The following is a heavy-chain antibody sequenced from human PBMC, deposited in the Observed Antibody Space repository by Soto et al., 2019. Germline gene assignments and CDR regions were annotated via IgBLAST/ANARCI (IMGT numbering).Heavy chain of an antibody. CDR2: IYPGDSDT. D-gene: IGHD3-16*02. V-gene: IGHV5-51*01. CDR1: GYSFTSYW. CDR3: ARGVSGRIMITFGGVIVPGFDI. J-gene: IGHJ3*02. Sequence: GESLKISCKGSGYSFTSYWIGWVRQMPGKGLEWVGIIYPGDSDTRYSPSFQGQVTISADKSISTAYLQWSSLKASDTAMYYCARGVSGRIMITFGGVIVPGFDIWGQGTMVTVSS.